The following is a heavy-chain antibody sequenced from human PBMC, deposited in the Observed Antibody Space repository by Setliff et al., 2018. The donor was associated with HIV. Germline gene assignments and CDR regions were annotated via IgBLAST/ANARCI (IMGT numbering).Heavy chain of an antibody. CDR1: GGSFSGYY. D-gene: IGHD3-3*01. J-gene: IGHJ1*01. Sequence: SETLSLTCAVYGGSFSGYYWSWIRQPPGKGLEWIGEINHSGSTNYNPSLKSRFTISVDTSKNQFSLKLTSVTAADTAVYYCARVGPPDFWSGSFQHWGQGTLVTVSS. CDR2: INHSGST. CDR3: ARVGPPDFWSGSFQH. V-gene: IGHV4-34*01.